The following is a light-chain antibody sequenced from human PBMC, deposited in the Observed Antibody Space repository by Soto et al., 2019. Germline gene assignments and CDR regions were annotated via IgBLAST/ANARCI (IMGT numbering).Light chain of an antibody. Sequence: QSALTQPPSASGSPGQSLTISCTGTSSDVGFYNFVSWYQQRPGKAPKLVIYEVTKRPSGVPDRFSGSKSGSTASLTVSGLQADDEAEYYCSSYTNINTRACVFGTGTKVTVL. J-gene: IGLJ1*01. CDR1: SSDVGFYNF. CDR2: EVT. CDR3: SSYTNINTRACV. V-gene: IGLV2-8*01.